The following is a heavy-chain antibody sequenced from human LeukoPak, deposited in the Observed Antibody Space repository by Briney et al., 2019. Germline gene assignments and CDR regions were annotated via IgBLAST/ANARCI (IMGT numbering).Heavy chain of an antibody. Sequence: GGSLRLSCTVSGFTVSSNSMSWVRQAPGKGLEWVSFIYSGGNTHYSDSVKGRFTISRDNGKNSLYLQMNSLRAEDTAVYYCARGVGNYRYYFDFWGQGTLVTVSS. CDR2: IYSGGNT. CDR3: ARGVGNYRYYFDF. V-gene: IGHV3-53*01. CDR1: GFTVSSNS. J-gene: IGHJ4*02. D-gene: IGHD3-22*01.